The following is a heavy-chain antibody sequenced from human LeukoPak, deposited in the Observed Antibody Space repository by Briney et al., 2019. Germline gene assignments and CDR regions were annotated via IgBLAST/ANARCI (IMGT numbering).Heavy chain of an antibody. J-gene: IGHJ4*02. CDR3: AKDRGGYTYYPFLSYFFDY. Sequence: GGSLRLSCAASGFTFSSYAMSWFRQAPGKGLDWVSAISGGGGSTYYADSVKGRFTISRDNSKNTLYLQMNSLRAEDTAVYYCAKDRGGYTYYPFLSYFFDYWGQGTLVTVSS. CDR1: GFTFSSYA. V-gene: IGHV3-23*01. D-gene: IGHD5-12*01. CDR2: ISGGGGST.